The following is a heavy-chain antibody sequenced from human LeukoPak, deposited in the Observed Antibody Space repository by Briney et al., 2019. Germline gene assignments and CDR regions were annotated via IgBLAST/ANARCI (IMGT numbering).Heavy chain of an antibody. D-gene: IGHD6-19*01. J-gene: IGHJ4*02. CDR3: ARDSFVAVAGNLDY. V-gene: IGHV3-21*01. Sequence: RGSLRLSCAASGFTFSSYSMNWVRQAPGKGLEWVSSISSSSSYIYYADSVKGRFTISRDNAKNSLYLQMNSLRAEDTAVYYCARDSFVAVAGNLDYWGQGTLVTVSS. CDR2: ISSSSSYI. CDR1: GFTFSSYS.